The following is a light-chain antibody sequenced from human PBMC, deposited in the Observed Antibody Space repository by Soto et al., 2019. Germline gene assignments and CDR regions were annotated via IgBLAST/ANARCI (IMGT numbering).Light chain of an antibody. V-gene: IGLV3-21*02. Sequence: SYVLTQPPSVSVAPGQTATFTCGGDKIGTKSVHWHQQKPGQAPVLVVYDDNDRPSGVPERFSGSKSGNTVTLTISRVEAGDEADYYCQVWDRATDFVVFGGGTKLTVL. CDR3: QVWDRATDFVV. J-gene: IGLJ2*01. CDR2: DDN. CDR1: KIGTKS.